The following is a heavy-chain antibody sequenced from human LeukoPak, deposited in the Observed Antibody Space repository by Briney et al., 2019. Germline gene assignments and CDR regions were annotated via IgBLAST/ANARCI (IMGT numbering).Heavy chain of an antibody. D-gene: IGHD6-19*01. CDR1: GYTFTGYY. Sequence: ASVKVSCKASGYTFTGYYMHWVRQAPGQGLEWMGWINPNSGGTNYAQKFQGGVTMTRDTSISTAYMELSRLRSDDTAVYYCARAGLARKQYYYYYYMDVWGKGTTVTVSS. CDR3: ARAGLARKQYYYYYYMDV. V-gene: IGHV1-2*02. CDR2: INPNSGGT. J-gene: IGHJ6*03.